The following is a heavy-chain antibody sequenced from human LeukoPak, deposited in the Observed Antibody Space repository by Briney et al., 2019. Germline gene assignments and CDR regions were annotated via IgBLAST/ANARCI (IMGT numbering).Heavy chain of an antibody. CDR2: IKPDGREK. Sequence: GGSLRLSCAASGFTFSVHWMNWVRQAPGKGLEWVANIKPDGREKNYVDSVKGRFTISIDNAKNSLYLQMNSLRVEDTAVYWCARELSWSGRDYWGQGTLVTVSS. V-gene: IGHV3-7*01. J-gene: IGHJ4*02. D-gene: IGHD3-3*01. CDR1: GFTFSVHW. CDR3: ARELSWSGRDY.